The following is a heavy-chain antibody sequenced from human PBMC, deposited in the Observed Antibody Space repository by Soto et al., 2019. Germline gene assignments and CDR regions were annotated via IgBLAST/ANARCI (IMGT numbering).Heavy chain of an antibody. D-gene: IGHD3-10*01. CDR1: GGSISSSSYY. J-gene: IGHJ5*02. CDR3: ARQMWFGELNWFDP. V-gene: IGHV4-39*01. CDR2: IYYSGST. Sequence: SETLSLTCTVSGGSISSSSYYWGWIRQPPGKGLEWIGSIYYSGSTYYNPSLKSRVTISVDTSKNQFSLKLSSVTAADTSVYYCARQMWFGELNWFDPWGQGTLVTVPQ.